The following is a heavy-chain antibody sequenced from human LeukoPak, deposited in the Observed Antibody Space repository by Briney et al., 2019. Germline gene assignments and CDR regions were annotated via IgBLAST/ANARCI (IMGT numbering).Heavy chain of an antibody. CDR2: IIPIFGTA. V-gene: IGHV1-69*13. CDR3: ATLFTNLRFGYGMDV. Sequence: SVKVSCKASGGTFSSYAISWVRQAPGQGLEWMGGIIPIFGTANYAQRFQGRVTITADESTSTAYMELSSLRSEDTAVYYCATLFTNLRFGYGMDVWGQGTTVTVSS. D-gene: IGHD5/OR15-5a*01. CDR1: GGTFSSYA. J-gene: IGHJ6*02.